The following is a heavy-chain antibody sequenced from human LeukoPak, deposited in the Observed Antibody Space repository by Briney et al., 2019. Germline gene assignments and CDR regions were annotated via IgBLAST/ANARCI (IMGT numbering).Heavy chain of an antibody. CDR1: GYTFTSYG. CDR2: ISAYNGNT. D-gene: IGHD5-12*01. CDR3: ARGKRLVDIVATIRYYFDY. J-gene: IGHJ4*02. V-gene: IGHV1-18*01. Sequence: ASVKVSCKASGYTFTSYGISWVRQAPGQGLEWMGWISAYNGNTNYAQKFQGRVTMTRNTSISTAYMELSSLRSEDTAVYYCARGKRLVDIVATIRYYFDYRGQGTLVTVSS.